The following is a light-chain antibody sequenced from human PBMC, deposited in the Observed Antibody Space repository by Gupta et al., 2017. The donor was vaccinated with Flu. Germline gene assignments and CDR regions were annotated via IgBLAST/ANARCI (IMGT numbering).Light chain of an antibody. CDR1: SLRSYY. V-gene: IGLV3-19*01. Sequence: SSELTQDPAVSVALGQTARITCQGDSLRSYYASWYQQKPGQAPVLVIYGKNNRPSGIPDRFSGSSSGNTASLTITGAQAEDEADYYCNPRDSSGNHVVFGGGTKLTVL. CDR3: NPRDSSGNHVV. CDR2: GKN. J-gene: IGLJ2*01.